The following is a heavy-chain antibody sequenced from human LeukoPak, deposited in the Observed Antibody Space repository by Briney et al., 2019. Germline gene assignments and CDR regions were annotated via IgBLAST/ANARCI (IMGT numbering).Heavy chain of an antibody. V-gene: IGHV3-33*01. D-gene: IGHD2-15*01. Sequence: GGSLRLSCAASGFTFSSYGMHWVRQAPGKGLEWVAVIWYDGSNKYYADSVKGRFTISRDNSKNTLYQQMNSLRAEDTAVYYCARHDCSGGSCYNQAYYYYYGMDVWGQGTTVTVSS. CDR3: ARHDCSGGSCYNQAYYYYYGMDV. CDR1: GFTFSSYG. J-gene: IGHJ6*02. CDR2: IWYDGSNK.